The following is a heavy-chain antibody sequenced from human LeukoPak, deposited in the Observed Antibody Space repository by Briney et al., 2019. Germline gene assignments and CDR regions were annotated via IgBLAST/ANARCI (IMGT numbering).Heavy chain of an antibody. CDR1: GFTFSSYS. Sequence: GSLRLSCAASGFTFSSYSMNWVRQAPGKGLEWVSAIHTSGDTCYADSVKGRFTISRDTSKNTLYLQINSLRVEDTAVYYCIVFGDSNHWGQGTLVAVSS. CDR3: IVFGDSNH. D-gene: IGHD4-17*01. V-gene: IGHV3-53*01. J-gene: IGHJ5*02. CDR2: IHTSGDT.